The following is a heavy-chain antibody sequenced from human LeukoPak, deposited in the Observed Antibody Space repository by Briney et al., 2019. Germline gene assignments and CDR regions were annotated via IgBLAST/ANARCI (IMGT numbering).Heavy chain of an antibody. CDR1: GGTFSSYA. CDR3: ARGGGSHLFDY. V-gene: IGHV1-69*13. CDR2: IIPIFGTA. D-gene: IGHD3-16*01. Sequence: ASVKVSCKASGGTFSSYAISWVRQAPGQGLEWMGGIIPIFGTANYAQKSQGRVTITADESTSTAYMELSSLRSEDTAVYYCARGGGSHLFDYWGQGTLVTVSS. J-gene: IGHJ4*02.